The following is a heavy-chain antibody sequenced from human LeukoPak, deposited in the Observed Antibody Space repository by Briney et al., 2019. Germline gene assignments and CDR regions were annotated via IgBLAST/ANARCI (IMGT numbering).Heavy chain of an antibody. CDR2: ISGSAHKI. CDR3: ADRPTGYSSGYIH. J-gene: IGHJ4*02. Sequence: GGSLKLSCVASGITFSNYAVSWVRQAPEKGLDWVSVISGSAHKIRYADSVKGRFTISRDNSENIVYLQMNNLRVEDTAVYYCADRPTGYSSGYIHWGQGTLVTVSS. D-gene: IGHD5-18*01. CDR1: GITFSNYA. V-gene: IGHV3-23*01.